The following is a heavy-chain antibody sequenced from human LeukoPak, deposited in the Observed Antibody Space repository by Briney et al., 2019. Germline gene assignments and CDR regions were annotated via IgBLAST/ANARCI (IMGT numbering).Heavy chain of an antibody. D-gene: IGHD6-13*01. J-gene: IGHJ4*02. CDR1: GGTFSSYA. V-gene: IGHV1-69*04. CDR3: ARVGVIIAAATSPEDY. Sequence: SVEVSCKASGGTFSSYAISWVRQAPGQGLEWMGRIIPILGIANYAQKFQGRVTITADKSTSTAYMELSSLRSEDTAVYYCARVGVIIAAATSPEDYWGQGTLVTVSS. CDR2: IIPILGIA.